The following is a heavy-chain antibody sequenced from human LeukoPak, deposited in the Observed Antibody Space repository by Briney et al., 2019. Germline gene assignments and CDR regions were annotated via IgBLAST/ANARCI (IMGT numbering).Heavy chain of an antibody. CDR3: ARRQYLGYCSGGSCYSGRYDY. V-gene: IGHV4-39*01. J-gene: IGHJ4*02. CDR2: IYYSGST. CDR1: GGSISSGDYY. D-gene: IGHD2-15*01. Sequence: SETLSLTCTVSGGSISSGDYYWGWIRQPPGEGLEWIGSIYYSGSTYYNPSLKSRVTISVDTSKNQFSLKLSSVTVADTAVYYCARRQYLGYCSGGSCYSGRYDYWGQGTLVTVSS.